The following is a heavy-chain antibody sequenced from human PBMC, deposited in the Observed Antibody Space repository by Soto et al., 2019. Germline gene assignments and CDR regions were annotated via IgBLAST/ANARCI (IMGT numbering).Heavy chain of an antibody. V-gene: IGHV3-21*01. J-gene: IGHJ6*03. D-gene: IGHD2-2*01. Sequence: GGSLRLSCAASGFTFSSYSMNWVRQAPGKGLEWVSSISSSSSYIYYADSVKGRFTISRDNAKNSLYLQMNSLRAEDTAVYYCARIRECSSTSCYLDYYYYYYMDVWGKGTTVTVSS. CDR1: GFTFSSYS. CDR2: ISSSSSYI. CDR3: ARIRECSSTSCYLDYYYYYYMDV.